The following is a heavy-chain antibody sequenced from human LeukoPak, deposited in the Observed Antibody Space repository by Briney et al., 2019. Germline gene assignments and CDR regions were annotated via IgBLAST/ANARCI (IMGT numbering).Heavy chain of an antibody. V-gene: IGHV4-38-2*02. CDR3: ATSLSYSRITGTKYPIDY. D-gene: IGHD1-7*01. J-gene: IGHJ4*02. CDR1: EYSICKDSY. Sequence: SETLSLTCTVSEYSICKDSYCSGIRQPPSTVLEGIGSIYHSGSTNYNPSLNSRVTISVDTSKNQFSLNQLSLPPGDTAVYYCATSLSYSRITGTKYPIDYWGQGTLVTVSS. CDR2: IYHSGST.